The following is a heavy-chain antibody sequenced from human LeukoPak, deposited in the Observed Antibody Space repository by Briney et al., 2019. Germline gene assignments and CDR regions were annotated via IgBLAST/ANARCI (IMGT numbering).Heavy chain of an antibody. CDR1: GFTFSSYG. D-gene: IGHD6-6*01. J-gene: IGHJ3*02. CDR2: IWYDGSNK. V-gene: IGHV3-33*01. Sequence: PGGSLRLSCAASGFTFSSYGMHWVRQAPGKGLEWVAVIWYDGSNKYYADSVKGRFTISRDNSKNTLYLQMNSLRAEDTAVYYCARDSSIAARQDAFDIWGQGTMVTVSS. CDR3: ARDSSIAARQDAFDI.